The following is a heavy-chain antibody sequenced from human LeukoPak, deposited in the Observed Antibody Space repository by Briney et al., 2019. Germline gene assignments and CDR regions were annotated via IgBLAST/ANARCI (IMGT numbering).Heavy chain of an antibody. V-gene: IGHV3-9*01. D-gene: IGHD5-18*01. CDR2: ISWNSGSI. CDR3: AKAAVDTAMAGAFDI. J-gene: IGHJ3*02. CDR1: GFTFDDYA. Sequence: GRSLRLSRAASGFTFDDYAMHWVRQAPGKGLEWVSGISWNSGSIGYADSVKGRFTISRDNAKNSLYLQMNSLRAEDTALYYCAKAAVDTAMAGAFDIWGQGTMVTVSS.